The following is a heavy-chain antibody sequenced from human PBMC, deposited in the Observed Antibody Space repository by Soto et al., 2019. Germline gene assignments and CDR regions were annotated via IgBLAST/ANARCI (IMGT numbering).Heavy chain of an antibody. Sequence: PSETLSLTCAVSGGSISSGGYSLSCIGKLRGEGLEWMEYIYRSGSTYGSPPLSSRVTLAVERSKSQFPLKLSSVTAAVMAVYYWAAGGGLPRYYWGQGTVGTDSS. CDR1: GGSISSGGYS. CDR2: IYRSGST. V-gene: IGHV4-30-2*02. D-gene: IGHD5-12*01. J-gene: IGHJ4*02. CDR3: AAGGGLPRYY.